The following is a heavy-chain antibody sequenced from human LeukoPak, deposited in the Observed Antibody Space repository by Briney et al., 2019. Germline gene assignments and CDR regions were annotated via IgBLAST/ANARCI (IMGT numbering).Heavy chain of an antibody. CDR2: INWNCGST. CDR3: ARHDSSGYYESMDV. CDR1: GFNFDDYG. V-gene: IGHV3-20*01. Sequence: GRSLTLSCAASGFNFDDYGMSWLRHAPGKGLEWVSGINWNCGSTGYADSVKGRFTISRDNAKHSLYLQMNSLRAEDTALYHCARHDSSGYYESMDVWGKGTTVTISS. D-gene: IGHD3-22*01. J-gene: IGHJ6*03.